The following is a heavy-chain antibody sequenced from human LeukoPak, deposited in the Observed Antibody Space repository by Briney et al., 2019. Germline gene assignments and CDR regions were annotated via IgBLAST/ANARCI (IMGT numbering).Heavy chain of an antibody. CDR1: GGTFSSYA. V-gene: IGHV1-8*02. Sequence: ASVKVSCKASGGTFSSYAINWVRQATGQGLEWMGWMNPNSGNTGYAQKFQGRVTMTRNTSISTAYMELSSLRSEDTAVYYCASSKLVVSLNAFDIWGQGTMVTVSS. CDR2: MNPNSGNT. CDR3: ASSKLVVSLNAFDI. J-gene: IGHJ3*02. D-gene: IGHD6-6*01.